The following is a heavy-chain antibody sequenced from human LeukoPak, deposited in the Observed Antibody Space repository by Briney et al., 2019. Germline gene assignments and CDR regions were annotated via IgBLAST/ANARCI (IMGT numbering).Heavy chain of an antibody. CDR1: GFTFSSYE. V-gene: IGHV3-48*03. Sequence: GGSLRLSCAASGFTFSSYEMNWVRQAPGKGLEWVSCISSSGSTIYYADSVKGRFTISRDNAKNSLYLQMNSLRAEDTAVYYCARDYDSSGYGVYYYYYYMDVWGKGTTVTVSS. J-gene: IGHJ6*03. CDR2: ISSSGSTI. CDR3: ARDYDSSGYGVYYYYYYMDV. D-gene: IGHD3-22*01.